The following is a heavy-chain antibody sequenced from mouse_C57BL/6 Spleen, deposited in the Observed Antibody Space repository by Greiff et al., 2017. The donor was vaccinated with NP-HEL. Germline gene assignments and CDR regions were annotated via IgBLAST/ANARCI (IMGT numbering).Heavy chain of an antibody. CDR1: GFTFSDYG. V-gene: IGHV5-17*01. Sequence: EVHLVESGGGLVKPGGSLKLSCAASGFTFSDYGMHWVRQAPEKGLEWVAYISSGSSTIYYADTLKGRFTISRDNAKNTLFLQMTSLRSEDTAMYYCARDYGDYWGQGTLVTVSA. CDR2: ISSGSSTI. D-gene: IGHD2-4*01. CDR3: ARDYGDY. J-gene: IGHJ3*01.